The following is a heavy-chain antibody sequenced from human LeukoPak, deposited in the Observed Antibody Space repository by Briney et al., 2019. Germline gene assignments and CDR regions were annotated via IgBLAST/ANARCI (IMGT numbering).Heavy chain of an antibody. J-gene: IGHJ3*02. V-gene: IGHV3-23*01. CDR1: GFTFSSYA. D-gene: IGHD2-2*01. CDR2: ISGSGRST. CDR3: FSLVEKI. Sequence: GGSLRLSCAAPGFTFSSYAMSWVRQAPGKGLGWVSAISGSGRSTYYADSVRGRFTISRDNSKNTLYLQMNSLRAEDTAVYYCFSLVEKIWGQGTMVTVSS.